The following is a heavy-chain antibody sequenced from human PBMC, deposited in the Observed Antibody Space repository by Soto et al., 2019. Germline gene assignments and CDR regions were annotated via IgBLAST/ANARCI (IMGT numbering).Heavy chain of an antibody. Sequence: SETLSLTCAVSGGSISSGGYSWSWIRQPPGKGLEWIGYIYHSGSTYYNQSLKSRVTISVDRSKNQFSLKLSSVTAADTSVYYCAAGGGLPRYYWGKGTLVTLSS. V-gene: IGHV4-30-2*01. D-gene: IGHD5-12*01. CDR1: GGSISSGGYS. CDR3: AAGGGLPRYY. CDR2: IYHSGST. J-gene: IGHJ4*02.